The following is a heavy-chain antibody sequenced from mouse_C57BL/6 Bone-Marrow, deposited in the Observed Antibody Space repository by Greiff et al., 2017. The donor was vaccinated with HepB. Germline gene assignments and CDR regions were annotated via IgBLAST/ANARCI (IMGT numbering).Heavy chain of an antibody. J-gene: IGHJ1*03. V-gene: IGHV1-9*01. D-gene: IGHD1-1*01. Sequence: VQLQQSGAELMKPGASVKLSCKATGYTFTGYWIEWVKQRPGHGLEWIGEILPGSGSTNYNEKFKGKATFTADTSSNTAYMQLSSLTTEDSAIYYCARKREVYYYGSSWYFDVWGTGTTVTVSS. CDR1: GYTFTGYW. CDR3: ARKREVYYYGSSWYFDV. CDR2: ILPGSGST.